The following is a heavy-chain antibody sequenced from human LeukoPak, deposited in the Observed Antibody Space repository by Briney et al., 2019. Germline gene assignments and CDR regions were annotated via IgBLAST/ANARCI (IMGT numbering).Heavy chain of an antibody. CDR2: ISSSGSII. Sequence: GGSLRLSCAASGFTVSSNYMSWVRQAPGKGLEWVSYISSSGSIIYYADSVKGRFTISRDNAKNSLYLQMNSLRAEDTAVYYCARASWYSSTDAFDIWGQGTMVTVSS. CDR1: GFTVSSNY. D-gene: IGHD6-13*01. V-gene: IGHV3-11*04. CDR3: ARASWYSSTDAFDI. J-gene: IGHJ3*02.